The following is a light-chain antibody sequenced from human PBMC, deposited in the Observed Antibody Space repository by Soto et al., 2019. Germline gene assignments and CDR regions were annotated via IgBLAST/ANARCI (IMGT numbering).Light chain of an antibody. V-gene: IGKV1-5*03. CDR2: KAS. CDR1: QSISSW. J-gene: IGKJ1*01. Sequence: DIQMTQSPSTLSASVGDRVTITCRASQSISSWLAWYQQKPGKAPKLLIYKASSLESGVPSRFSGSGSGTEFTLTISSLQPDDFATYYCQQYNSYSTWTFGQGNNVAIK. CDR3: QQYNSYSTWT.